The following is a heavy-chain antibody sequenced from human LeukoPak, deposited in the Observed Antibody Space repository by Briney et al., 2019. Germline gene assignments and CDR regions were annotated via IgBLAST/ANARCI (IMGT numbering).Heavy chain of an antibody. CDR2: IYYSGST. V-gene: IGHV4-39*07. Sequence: SETLSLTCTVSGGSISSSSYYWGWIRQPPGKGLEWIGGIYYSGSTYYNPSLKSRVTISVDTSNNFFSLRLRSVTAADTAVYFCARGRVSSSTWYSTYYYFFYMDFWGKGTTVTVSS. CDR1: GGSISSSSYY. CDR3: ARGRVSSSTWYSTYYYFFYMDF. D-gene: IGHD4-11*01. J-gene: IGHJ6*03.